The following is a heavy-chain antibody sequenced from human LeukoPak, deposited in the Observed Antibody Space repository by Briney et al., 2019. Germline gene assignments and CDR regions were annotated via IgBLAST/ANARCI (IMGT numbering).Heavy chain of an antibody. CDR3: VRRDTGWNYFDY. CDR1: GGSINSHY. Sequence: SETLSLTCAVSGGSINSHYWGWIRQPPGKGLQWIGDIYYTGKNNYNPSLKSRVTIPLDTSKDHLSLNLTSVVAADTAIYYCVRRDTGWNYFDYWGQGILVTVSS. CDR2: IYYTGKN. J-gene: IGHJ4*02. V-gene: IGHV4-59*08. D-gene: IGHD6-19*01.